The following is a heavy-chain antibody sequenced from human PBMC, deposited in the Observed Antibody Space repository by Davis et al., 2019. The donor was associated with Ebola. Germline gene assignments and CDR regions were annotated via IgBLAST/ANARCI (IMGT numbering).Heavy chain of an antibody. J-gene: IGHJ4*02. Sequence: SGPTLVKPPQTLTLTCSFSGFSLTTGAVCVGWVRQPPGKALEWLALIYWDDDKRYSPSLKSRLTITKDTSKNQVVLTMTNMDPVDTATYYCVYSYGYSWGQGTLVTVSS. D-gene: IGHD5-18*01. CDR1: GFSLTTGAVC. CDR3: VYSYGYS. CDR2: IYWDDDK. V-gene: IGHV2-5*02.